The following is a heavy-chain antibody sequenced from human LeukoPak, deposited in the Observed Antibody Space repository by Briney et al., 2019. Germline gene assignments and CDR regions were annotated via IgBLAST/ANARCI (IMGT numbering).Heavy chain of an antibody. CDR1: GYTFTSYG. CDR2: ISAYNGNT. CDR3: ARVTLNSSSWYPGSYYYYYYMDV. V-gene: IGHV1-18*01. D-gene: IGHD6-13*01. J-gene: IGHJ6*03. Sequence: GASVKVSCKASGYTFTSYGISWVRQAPGQGLEWMGWISAYNGNTNYAQKLQGRVTMTTDTSTSTAYMELRSLRSDDTAVYYCARVTLNSSSWYPGSYYYYYYMDVWGKGTTVTVSS.